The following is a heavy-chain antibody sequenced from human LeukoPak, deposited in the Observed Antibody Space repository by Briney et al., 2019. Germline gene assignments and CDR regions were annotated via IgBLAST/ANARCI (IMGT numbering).Heavy chain of an antibody. CDR3: AKDTYSSGWYNWFDP. CDR2: IRYDGSNK. J-gene: IGHJ5*02. CDR1: GFTFSTYD. Sequence: TGGSLRLSCAASGFTFSTYDIHWVRQAPGKGLEWVAFIRYDGSNKYYADSVKGRFTISRDNSKNTLYLQMNGLRAEDTAVYYCAKDTYSSGWYNWFDPWGQGTLVTVSS. V-gene: IGHV3-30*02. D-gene: IGHD6-19*01.